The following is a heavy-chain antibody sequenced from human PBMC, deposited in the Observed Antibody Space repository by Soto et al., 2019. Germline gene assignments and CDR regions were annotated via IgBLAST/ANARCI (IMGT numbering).Heavy chain of an antibody. Sequence: SVKVSCKASGYTFTSYGSSWVRQARGERLEWVGWIGVDRGNTNYAQNFQGRVTITRDMSTATAYMELSSLRADDSADDSAVYYCAAELYLGGNCCHFDHWGQGTLVTVSS. CDR1: GYTFTSYG. CDR3: AAELYLGGNCCHFDH. J-gene: IGHJ4*02. V-gene: IGHV1-58*02. D-gene: IGHD2-15*01. CDR2: IGVDRGNT.